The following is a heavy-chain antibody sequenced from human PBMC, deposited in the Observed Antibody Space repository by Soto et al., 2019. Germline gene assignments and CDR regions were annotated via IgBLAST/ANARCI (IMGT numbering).Heavy chain of an antibody. J-gene: IGHJ5*02. V-gene: IGHV1-2*04. CDR1: GYTFTGYY. CDR3: ARDLVRLRARTFDP. CDR2: INPNSGGT. Sequence: ASVKVSCKASGYTFTGYYMHWVRQAPGQGLEWMGWINPNSGGTNYAQKFQGWVTMTRDTSISTAYMELSRLRSDDTAVYYCARDLVRLRARTFDPWGQGTLVTVSS. D-gene: IGHD4-17*01.